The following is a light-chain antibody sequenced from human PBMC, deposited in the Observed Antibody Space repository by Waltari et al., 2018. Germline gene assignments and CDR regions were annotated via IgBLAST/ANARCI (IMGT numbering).Light chain of an antibody. Sequence: DIQMTQSPSTLSASVGDRVTITCRASQSISDWLAWYQQKPGKAPELLIYKTSILESGVPSRFSGSGSGTEFTLTITSLQPDDFATYFCQHYNSYSPWMFGQGTKVEIK. CDR2: KTS. J-gene: IGKJ1*01. CDR3: QHYNSYSPWM. CDR1: QSISDW. V-gene: IGKV1-5*03.